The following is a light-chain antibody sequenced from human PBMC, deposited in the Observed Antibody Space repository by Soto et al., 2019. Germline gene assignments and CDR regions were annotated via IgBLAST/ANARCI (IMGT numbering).Light chain of an antibody. CDR1: HIVDTS. Sequence: DIQMTQSPSSLSASVGDRVTVTCRTSHIVDTSLNWYQQKPGKAPKLLIYAASNLQTGVPSRFRGSGSGTDFIFTITSLQPEDVATYYCQQSFAAPSTFGGGTKVDIK. CDR3: QQSFAAPST. CDR2: AAS. V-gene: IGKV1-33*01. J-gene: IGKJ4*01.